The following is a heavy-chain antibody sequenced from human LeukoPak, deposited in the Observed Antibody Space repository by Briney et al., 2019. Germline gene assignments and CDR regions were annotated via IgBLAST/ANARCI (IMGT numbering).Heavy chain of an antibody. Sequence: GGSLRLSCEASGFTFSTYSMQWVRQAPGKGLEWVSYISSSRGTIWHADSVKGRFTISRDNAKSSLYLQMNSLRAEDTAVYYCARDLVGTNPDSFDVWSQGTMVTVSS. CDR1: GFTFSTYS. D-gene: IGHD1-1*01. V-gene: IGHV3-48*04. CDR2: ISSSRGTI. J-gene: IGHJ3*01. CDR3: ARDLVGTNPDSFDV.